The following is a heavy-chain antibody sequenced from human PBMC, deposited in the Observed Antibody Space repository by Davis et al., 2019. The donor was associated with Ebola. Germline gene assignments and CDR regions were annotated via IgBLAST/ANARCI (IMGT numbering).Heavy chain of an antibody. CDR2: ISSSSSYI. Sequence: GESLKISCAASGFTFSSYSMNWVRQAPGKGLEWVSSISSSSSYIYYADSVKGRFTISRDNAKNSLYLQMNSLRAEDTAVYYCARFRYSGSYYDYWGQGTLVTVSS. D-gene: IGHD1-26*01. CDR1: GFTFSSYS. V-gene: IGHV3-21*01. J-gene: IGHJ4*02. CDR3: ARFRYSGSYYDY.